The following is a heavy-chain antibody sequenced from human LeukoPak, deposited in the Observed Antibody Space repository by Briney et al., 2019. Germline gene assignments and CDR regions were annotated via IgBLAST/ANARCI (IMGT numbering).Heavy chain of an antibody. Sequence: SVKVSCKASGGSFSSYTISWVRQAPGQGLEWMGRIIPILGIANYAQKFQGRVTITADKSTSTAYMELSSLRSENTAVYYCARVGSSSWPELDYWGQGTLVTVCS. CDR2: IIPILGIA. J-gene: IGHJ4*02. CDR1: GGSFSSYT. D-gene: IGHD6-13*01. V-gene: IGHV1-69*02. CDR3: ARVGSSSWPELDY.